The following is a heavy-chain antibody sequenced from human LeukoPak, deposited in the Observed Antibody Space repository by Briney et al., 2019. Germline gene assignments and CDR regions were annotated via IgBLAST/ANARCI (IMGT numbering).Heavy chain of an antibody. CDR2: ISGSGGST. CDR1: GFTFSSIA. CDR3: AKDGYCSAGSCFSANDAFDI. J-gene: IGHJ3*02. V-gene: IGHV3-23*01. Sequence: PGGSLRLSCAASGFTFSSIAMTWVRQAPGKGLEWVSAISGSGGSTYYADSVKGRFTISRDNSKNSLYLQMNSLRAEDTAVYYCAKDGYCSAGSCFSANDAFDIWGQGTMVTVSS. D-gene: IGHD2-15*01.